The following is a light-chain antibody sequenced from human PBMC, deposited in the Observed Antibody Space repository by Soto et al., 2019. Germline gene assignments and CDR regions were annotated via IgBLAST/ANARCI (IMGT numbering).Light chain of an antibody. CDR3: SSYTSSSTLRV. J-gene: IGLJ1*01. CDR1: SSDVGGYNY. Sequence: QSALTQPASVSGSPGQSITISCNGTSSDVGGYNYVSWYQQHPGKAPKLMIYDVSNRPSGVSNRFSGSKSGNTASLTISGLQAEDEADYYCSSYTSSSTLRVFGTGTKVTVL. V-gene: IGLV2-14*01. CDR2: DVS.